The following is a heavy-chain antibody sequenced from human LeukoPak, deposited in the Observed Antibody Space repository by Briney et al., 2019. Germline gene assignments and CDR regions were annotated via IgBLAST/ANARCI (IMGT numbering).Heavy chain of an antibody. CDR1: GGSFSGYY. V-gene: IGHV4-34*01. D-gene: IGHD3-22*01. J-gene: IGHJ5*02. CDR3: ARAVDYYYDSSGHSGPNWFDP. CDR2: INHSGST. Sequence: SETLSLTCAVYGGSFSGYYWSWIRQPPGKGLEWIGEINHSGSTNYNPSLKSRVTISVDTSKNQFSLKLSSVTAADTAVYYCARAVDYYYDSSGHSGPNWFDPWGQGTLVTVSS.